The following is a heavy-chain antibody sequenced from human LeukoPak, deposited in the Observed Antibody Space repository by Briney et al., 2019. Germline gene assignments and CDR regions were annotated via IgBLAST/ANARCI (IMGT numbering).Heavy chain of an antibody. J-gene: IGHJ6*04. CDR1: GYTLTSYA. V-gene: IGHV1-3*01. Sequence: GASVKVSCKASGYTLTSYAMHWVRQAPGQRLEWMGWINAGNGNTKYSQKFQGRVTITRDTSASTAYMELSSLRSEDAAVYYCAREYCSSTSCPYYYYYYGMDVWGKGTTVTVSS. CDR2: INAGNGNT. CDR3: AREYCSSTSCPYYYYYYGMDV. D-gene: IGHD2-2*01.